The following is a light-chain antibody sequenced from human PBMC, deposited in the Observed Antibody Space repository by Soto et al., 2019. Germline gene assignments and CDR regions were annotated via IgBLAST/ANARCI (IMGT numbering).Light chain of an antibody. Sequence: QSALTQPASVSGSPGQSITISCTGTSSDVGGYHSVSWYQQHPGIAPKLMIYEVSNRPSGVSNRFSGSKSRNTASLTISGLQAEDEADYYCSSYTTRSTRVFGGGTKLTVL. CDR1: SSDVGGYHS. J-gene: IGLJ2*01. CDR3: SSYTTRSTRV. V-gene: IGLV2-14*01. CDR2: EVS.